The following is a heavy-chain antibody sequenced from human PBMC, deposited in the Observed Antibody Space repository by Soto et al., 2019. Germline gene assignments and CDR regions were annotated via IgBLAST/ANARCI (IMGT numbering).Heavy chain of an antibody. CDR3: ARGRMGKYFDY. CDR1: GFTFSSYA. J-gene: IGHJ4*02. D-gene: IGHD7-27*01. V-gene: IGHV3-30-3*01. Sequence: QVQLVESGGGVVQPGRSLRLSCAASGFTFSSYAMHWVRQAPGKGLEWVAVISSDGSNKYYAGRFTISRDNSKNTLYLEMDSLRAEDTAVYCCARGRMGKYFDYWGQGTLVTVSS. CDR2: ISSDGSNK.